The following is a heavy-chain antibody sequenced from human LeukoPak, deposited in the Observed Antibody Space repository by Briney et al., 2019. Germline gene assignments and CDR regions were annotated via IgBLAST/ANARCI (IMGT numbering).Heavy chain of an antibody. J-gene: IGHJ4*02. CDR2: ISGSGGST. CDR1: GFTFSSYA. V-gene: IGHV3-23*01. Sequence: GPSLRLSRAASGFTFSSYAMSWVRQPAGKGLGWVSAISGSGGSTYYADTVKGRFTISRDNSKNTLYLQMNSLRAEDTAVYYCANRDGGGYYFDYWGQGTLVTVSS. D-gene: IGHD3-16*01. CDR3: ANRDGGGYYFDY.